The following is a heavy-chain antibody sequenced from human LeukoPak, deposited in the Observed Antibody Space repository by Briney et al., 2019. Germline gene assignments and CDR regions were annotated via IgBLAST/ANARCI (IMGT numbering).Heavy chain of an antibody. CDR3: ASSAGSPSGGNY. V-gene: IGHV3-21*01. CDR2: ISSSSSYI. CDR1: GFTFSSYS. Sequence: PGGSLRLSCAASGFTFSSYSINWVRQAPGKGLEWVSSISSSSSYIYYADSVKGRFTISRDNAKNSLYLQMNSLRAEDTAVYYCASSAGSPSGGNYWGQGTVVTVSS. J-gene: IGHJ4*02. D-gene: IGHD2-15*01.